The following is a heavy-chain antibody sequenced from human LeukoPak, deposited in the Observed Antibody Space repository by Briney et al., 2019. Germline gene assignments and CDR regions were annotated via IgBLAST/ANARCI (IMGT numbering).Heavy chain of an antibody. CDR3: ARGGWSLDY. V-gene: IGHV4-59*01. CDR1: GGSISSYH. J-gene: IGHJ4*02. D-gene: IGHD2-15*01. Sequence: SETLSLTCTVSGGSISSYHWSWIRQPPGKGLEWIGYVYYSGGTNYNPSLKSRVTISVDTSKNQVSLKLSSVTAADTAVYYCARGGWSLDYWGQGTLVTVSS. CDR2: VYYSGGT.